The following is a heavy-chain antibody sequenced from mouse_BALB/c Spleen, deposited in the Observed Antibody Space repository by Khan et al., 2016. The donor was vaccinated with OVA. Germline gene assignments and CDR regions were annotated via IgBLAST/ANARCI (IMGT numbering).Heavy chain of an antibody. Sequence: EVQLQESGPGLVKPSQSLSLTCTVTGYSITSGYGWNWIRQFPGNKLEWMGYISYSGSTNYNPSIKSRISINRDTSKNQFFLQLNSVTTEDTATYYCARTAMITYWGQGTTLTVSS. CDR1: GYSITSGYG. CDR2: ISYSGST. D-gene: IGHD2-1*01. V-gene: IGHV3-2*02. CDR3: ARTAMITY. J-gene: IGHJ2*01.